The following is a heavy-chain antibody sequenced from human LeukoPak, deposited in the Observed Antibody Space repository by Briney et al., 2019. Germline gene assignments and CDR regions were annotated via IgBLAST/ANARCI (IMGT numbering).Heavy chain of an antibody. V-gene: IGHV3-30*02. CDR3: AKDQYSSSWPDAFDI. CDR1: GFTFSSYG. Sequence: GGSLRLSCAASGFTFSSYGMHWVRQAPGKGLEWVAFIRYDGSNKYYADSVKGRFTISRDNSKNTLYLQMNSLRAEGTAVYYCAKDQYSSSWPDAFDIWGQGTMVTVSS. J-gene: IGHJ3*02. D-gene: IGHD6-13*01. CDR2: IRYDGSNK.